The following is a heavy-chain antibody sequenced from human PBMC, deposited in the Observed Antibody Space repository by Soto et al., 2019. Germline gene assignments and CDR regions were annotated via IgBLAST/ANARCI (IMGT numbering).Heavy chain of an antibody. CDR3: ARDYYYGSGNYYRADYYHYGMDV. CDR1: GFTLTSYY. J-gene: IGHJ6*02. Sequence: GGSLRLSCALSGFTLTSYYLSWVRQAPWTGLEWGSLIYSGGNTDYADSVKGRFTISRDNSKNTLYLQMNSLRAEDTAVYYCARDYYYGSGNYYRADYYHYGMDVWGQGTTVTVSS. CDR2: IYSGGNT. V-gene: IGHV3-53*01. D-gene: IGHD3-10*01.